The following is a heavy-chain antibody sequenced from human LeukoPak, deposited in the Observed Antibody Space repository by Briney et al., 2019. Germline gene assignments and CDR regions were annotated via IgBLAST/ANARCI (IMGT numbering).Heavy chain of an antibody. CDR3: ARDLRYSTWYVYAY. CDR2: IHHSGSI. V-gene: IGHV4-38-2*02. J-gene: IGHJ4*02. CDR1: GDSISSGYY. D-gene: IGHD6-13*01. Sequence: PSETLSLTCTVSGDSISSGYYWGWIRQPPGKGLEWIGSIHHSGSIYDNPSLKSRVTISLATSKNQFSLRLSSVTAADTAVYYCARDLRYSTWYVYAYWGQGTLVTVSS.